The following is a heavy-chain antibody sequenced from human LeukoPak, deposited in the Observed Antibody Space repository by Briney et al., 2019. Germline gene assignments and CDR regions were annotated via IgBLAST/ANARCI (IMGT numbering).Heavy chain of an antibody. CDR3: VKGMEDYDILTGVLDV. CDR2: ISSNGGST. J-gene: IGHJ6*02. D-gene: IGHD3-9*01. Sequence: QSGGSLRLSCSASGFTFSSYAMHWVRQAPGKGLEYVSAISSNGGSTYYADSVKGRFTISRDNSKNTLYLQMSSLRAEDTAVYYCVKGMEDYDILTGVLDVWGQGTTVTVSS. CDR1: GFTFSSYA. V-gene: IGHV3-64D*06.